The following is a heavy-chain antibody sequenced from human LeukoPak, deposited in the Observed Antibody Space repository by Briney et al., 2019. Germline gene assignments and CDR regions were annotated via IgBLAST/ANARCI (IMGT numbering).Heavy chain of an antibody. CDR3: ARHSVGVSTFDP. CDR1: GGSISSTSYY. Sequence: SETLSLTCTVSGGSISSTSYYWGWIRQPPGKGLEWIGSVYHTGTTYYNPSLKGRATISADTSKNHFSLKLSSVTAADTAVYYCARHSVGVSTFDPWGQGTLVTVSS. J-gene: IGHJ5*02. D-gene: IGHD1-26*01. V-gene: IGHV4-39*01. CDR2: VYHTGTT.